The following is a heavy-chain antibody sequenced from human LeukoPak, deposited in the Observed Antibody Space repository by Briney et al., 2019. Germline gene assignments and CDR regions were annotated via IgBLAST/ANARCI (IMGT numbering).Heavy chain of an antibody. CDR3: ARYCSGGSCYSAGFDP. D-gene: IGHD2-15*01. V-gene: IGHV3-21*03. Sequence: GGSLRLSCAASGFTFSTYSMNWVRQAPGKGLEWVSSISSSSSYIYYADSVKGRFTISRHNAKNSLYLEMNSLRAEDTAVYYCARYCSGGSCYSAGFDPWGQGTLVTVSS. CDR2: ISSSSSYI. J-gene: IGHJ5*02. CDR1: GFTFSTYS.